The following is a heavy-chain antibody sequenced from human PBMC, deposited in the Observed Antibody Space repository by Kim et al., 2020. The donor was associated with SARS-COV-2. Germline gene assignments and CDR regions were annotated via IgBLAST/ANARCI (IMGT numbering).Heavy chain of an antibody. CDR1: GFTFTSSA. CDR2: IVVGSGNT. J-gene: IGHJ3*02. Sequence: SVKVSCKASGFTFTSSAVQWVRQARGQRLEWIGWIVVGSGNTNYAQKFQERVTITRDLSTSTAYMELSSMRSEDTAVSYCAAAPSGSPSPRSAVDIWGQ. D-gene: IGHD1-26*01. CDR3: AAAPSGSPSPRSAVDI. V-gene: IGHV1-58*01.